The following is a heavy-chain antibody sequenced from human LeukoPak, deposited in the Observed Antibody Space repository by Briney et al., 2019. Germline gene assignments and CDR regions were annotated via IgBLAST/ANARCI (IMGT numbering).Heavy chain of an antibody. CDR2: IIPIFGTA. V-gene: IGHV1-69*05. J-gene: IGHJ5*02. D-gene: IGHD6-13*01. Sequence: SVKVSCKASGGTFSSYAISWVRQAPGQGLEWMGGIIPIFGTANYAQKFQGRVTITTDESTSTAYMELSSLRSEDTAVYYCARDLSISCWYHLFSGAFDPWGQGTLVTVSS. CDR3: ARDLSISCWYHLFSGAFDP. CDR1: GGTFSSYA.